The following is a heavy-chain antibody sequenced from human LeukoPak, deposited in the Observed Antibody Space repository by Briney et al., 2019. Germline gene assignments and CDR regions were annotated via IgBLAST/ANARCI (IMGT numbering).Heavy chain of an antibody. CDR2: IIPILGIA. Sequence: SVKVSCKASGGTFSSYAISWVRQAPGQGLEWMGGIIPILGIANYAQKFQGRVTITADKSTSTAYMELRSLRSDDTAVYYCARDLLDYDFWSGPGYWGQGTLVTVSS. D-gene: IGHD3-3*01. CDR1: GGTFSSYA. V-gene: IGHV1-69*10. CDR3: ARDLLDYDFWSGPGY. J-gene: IGHJ4*02.